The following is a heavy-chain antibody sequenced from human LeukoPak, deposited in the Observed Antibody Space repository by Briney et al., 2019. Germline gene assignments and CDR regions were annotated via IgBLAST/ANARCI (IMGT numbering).Heavy chain of an antibody. V-gene: IGHV3-21*01. Sequence: PGGSLRLSCAASGFTFSSYSMNWVRQAPGKGLEWVSSISGSSSYIYYADSVKGRFTISRDNAKNSLYLQMNSLRAEDTAVYYCAREEYSGSYYFDYWGQGTLVTVSS. CDR3: AREEYSGSYYFDY. D-gene: IGHD1-26*01. CDR2: ISGSSSYI. CDR1: GFTFSSYS. J-gene: IGHJ4*02.